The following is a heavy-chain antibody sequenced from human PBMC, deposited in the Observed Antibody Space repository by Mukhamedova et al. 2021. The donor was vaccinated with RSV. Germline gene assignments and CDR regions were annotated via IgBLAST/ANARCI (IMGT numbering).Heavy chain of an antibody. CDR2: VWTDGRTK. D-gene: IGHD7-27*01. CDR3: ARDGGSGAALDA. J-gene: IGHJ5*02. V-gene: IGHV3-33*01. Sequence: VRQAPGKGLEWVAVVWTDGRTKIYADSVKGRFTISRDNSKSTLYLQMNNVRVEDTAVYYCARDGGSGAALDAWGQGALVTVPS.